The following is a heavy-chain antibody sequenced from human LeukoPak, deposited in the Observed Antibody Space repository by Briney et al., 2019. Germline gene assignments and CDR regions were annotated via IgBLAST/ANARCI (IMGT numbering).Heavy chain of an antibody. CDR1: GFTVSSNY. J-gene: IGHJ6*03. D-gene: IGHD3-10*01. Sequence: GGSLRLSCVASGFTVSSNYMSWVRQAPGKGREWVSVIYSGGRTYYADSVKGRFTISRDNSKNTLYLQMNSLRAEDTAAYYCASGSGSYRTPYYYRTSGAQGPPSPSP. V-gene: IGHV3-53*01. CDR2: IYSGGRT. CDR3: ASGSGSYRTPYYYRTS.